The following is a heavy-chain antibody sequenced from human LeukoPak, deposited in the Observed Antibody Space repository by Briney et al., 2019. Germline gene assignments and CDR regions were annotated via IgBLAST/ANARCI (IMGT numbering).Heavy chain of an antibody. Sequence: ASVKVSCKASGYTFTSYDINWVRQATGQGLEWMGWMNPNSGNTGYAQKFQGRVTMTEDTSTDTAYMELSSLRSEDTAVYYCATEGKWIAAAGTSTQGWFDPWGQGTLVTVSS. J-gene: IGHJ5*02. V-gene: IGHV1-8*01. D-gene: IGHD6-13*01. CDR3: ATEGKWIAAAGTSTQGWFDP. CDR1: GYTFTSYD. CDR2: MNPNSGNT.